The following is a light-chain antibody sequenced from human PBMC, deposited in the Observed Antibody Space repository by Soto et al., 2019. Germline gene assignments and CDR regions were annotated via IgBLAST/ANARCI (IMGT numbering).Light chain of an antibody. J-gene: IGLJ2*01. Sequence: QSALTQPASVSGSPGQSITISCTGTSSDVGGYNYVSWYQQHPGKAPKLMIYDVTNRPSGVSNRFSGSKSGNTASLTISGHQAEDEADYYCRSYRRSSTLVFGGGTKLTVL. V-gene: IGLV2-14*01. CDR1: SSDVGGYNY. CDR3: RSYRRSSTLV. CDR2: DVT.